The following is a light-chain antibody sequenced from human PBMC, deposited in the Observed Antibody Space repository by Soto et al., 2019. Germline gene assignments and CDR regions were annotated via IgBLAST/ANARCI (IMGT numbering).Light chain of an antibody. Sequence: EIVLTQSPGTLSLSPGERATLSCRASQSVRSSYLAWYHQKPGQPPRLLIFGASNRATGIPDRFSGSESGTDFTLTISRLEPEDFAVYYCQQYESSPYTCGQGTRLEIK. CDR2: GAS. CDR3: QQYESSPYT. V-gene: IGKV3-20*01. J-gene: IGKJ2*01. CDR1: QSVRSSY.